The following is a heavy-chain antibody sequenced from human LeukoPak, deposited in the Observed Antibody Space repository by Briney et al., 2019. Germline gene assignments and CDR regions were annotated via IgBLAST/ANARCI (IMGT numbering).Heavy chain of an antibody. J-gene: IGHJ4*02. D-gene: IGHD1-26*01. V-gene: IGHV1-24*01. CDR3: ATPTHSWQLQILDY. CDR2: FDPEDGET. CDR1: GYTLTELS. Sequence: ASVKVSCKVSGYTLTELSMHWVRQAPGKGLEWMGGFDPEDGETIYAQKFQGRVTMTEDTSTDTAYMELSSLRSEDTAVYYCATPTHSWQLQILDYWGQGTLVTVSS.